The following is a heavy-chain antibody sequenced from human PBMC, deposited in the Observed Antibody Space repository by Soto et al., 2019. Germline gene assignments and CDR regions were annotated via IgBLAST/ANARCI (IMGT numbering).Heavy chain of an antibody. CDR1: GGSFSGYY. CDR3: ARGGGYSYPYYYCYGMDV. D-gene: IGHD5-18*01. J-gene: IGHJ6*02. Sequence: PSETLSLTCAVYGGSFSGYYWSWIRQPPGKGLEWIGEINHSGSTNYNPSLKSRVTISVDTSKNQFSLKLSSVTAADTAVYYCARGGGYSYPYYYCYGMDVWGQGTTVTVSS. CDR2: INHSGST. V-gene: IGHV4-34*01.